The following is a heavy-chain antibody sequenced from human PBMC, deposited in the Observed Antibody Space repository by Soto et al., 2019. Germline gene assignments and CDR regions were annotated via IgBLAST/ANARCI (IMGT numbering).Heavy chain of an antibody. CDR2: ISAYNGNT. Sequence: ASVKVSCKASGYTFTSYGISWVRQAPGQGLEWMGWISAYNGNTNYAQKLQGRVTMTTDTSTSTAYMELRSLRSDDTAVYYCAIDLNCYYDFWSGYFAPHAFDIWGQGTMVTVSS. CDR3: AIDLNCYYDFWSGYFAPHAFDI. CDR1: GYTFTSYG. V-gene: IGHV1-18*01. D-gene: IGHD3-3*01. J-gene: IGHJ3*02.